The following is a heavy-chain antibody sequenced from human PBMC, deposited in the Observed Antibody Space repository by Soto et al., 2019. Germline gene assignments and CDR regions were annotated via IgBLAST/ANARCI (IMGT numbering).Heavy chain of an antibody. J-gene: IGHJ4*02. CDR3: ARDGSGGYGGVDS. CDR2: IYYSGSA. Sequence: QVQLQESGPGLVKPSETLSLTCTVSGGSISSYYWSWIRQPPGKGLEWIGYIYYSGSANYNPSLRSRVTISIDTSKNQFPLKLSSVTAADTAVYYCARDGSGGYGGVDSWGQGTLVTVSS. V-gene: IGHV4-59*01. CDR1: GGSISSYY. D-gene: IGHD1-26*01.